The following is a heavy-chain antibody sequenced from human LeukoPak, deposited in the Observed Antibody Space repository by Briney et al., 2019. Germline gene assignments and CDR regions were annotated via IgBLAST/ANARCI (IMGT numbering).Heavy chain of an antibody. Sequence: GSLRLSCAASGFTFSNAWMSWVRQPPGKGLEWIGEINHSGSTNYNPSLKSRVTISVDTSKNQFSLTMSSVTDADTAVYYCARDLPLAPPRDRGSSDSDTEEPHFDYWGQGTLVTVSS. J-gene: IGHJ4*02. V-gene: IGHV4-34*01. CDR1: GFTFSNAW. CDR2: INHSGST. D-gene: IGHD1-26*01. CDR3: ARDLPLAPPRDRGSSDSDTEEPHFDY.